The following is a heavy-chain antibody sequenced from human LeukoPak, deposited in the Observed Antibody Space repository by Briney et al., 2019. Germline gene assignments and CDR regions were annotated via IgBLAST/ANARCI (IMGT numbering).Heavy chain of an antibody. CDR2: INVDGSMV. V-gene: IGHV3-74*01. D-gene: IGHD1-26*01. J-gene: IGHJ5*02. Sequence: GGSLRLSCGASGFVLSNSWMYWVRQTPGKGLVWVSPINVDGSMVDYADSVKGRFTISRDNAKDTLFLQMNSLRVDDTAVYYCARRAIYYRDWFAPWGQGVPVIVSS. CDR3: ARRAIYYRDWFAP. CDR1: GFVLSNSW.